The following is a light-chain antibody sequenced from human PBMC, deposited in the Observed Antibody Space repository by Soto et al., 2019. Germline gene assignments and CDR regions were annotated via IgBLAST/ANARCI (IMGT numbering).Light chain of an antibody. CDR2: GAT. J-gene: IGKJ1*01. V-gene: IGKV3-20*01. CDR3: HQYGNSPRT. Sequence: ESWLAESPGTRAACPGEIGTLVCRSSQSVSSSYINWYQHKPGQAPRLLMYGATIRATGIPDRFSGSGSGTDFTLTISRLEPEDFAVYYCHQYGNSPRTFGQGTKVDI. CDR1: QSVSSSY.